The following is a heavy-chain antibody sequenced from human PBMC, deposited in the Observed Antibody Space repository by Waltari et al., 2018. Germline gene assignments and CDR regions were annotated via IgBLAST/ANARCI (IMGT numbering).Heavy chain of an antibody. Sequence: QLQLQESGPGLVKPSETLSLTCTVSGGSISSSSYYWGWIRQPPGKGLEWIGSIYYSGGTYYNPSLKSRVTISVDTSKNQFSLKLSSVTAADTAVYYCARRKVLAAAGISTLDYWGQGTLVTVSS. J-gene: IGHJ4*02. D-gene: IGHD6-13*01. CDR3: ARRKVLAAAGISTLDY. CDR2: IYYSGGT. V-gene: IGHV4-39*01. CDR1: GGSISSSSYY.